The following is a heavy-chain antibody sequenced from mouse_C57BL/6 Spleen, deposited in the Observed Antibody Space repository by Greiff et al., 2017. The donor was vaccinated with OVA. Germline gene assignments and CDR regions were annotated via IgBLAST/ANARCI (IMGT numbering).Heavy chain of an antibody. CDR1: GYSITSGYY. CDR2: ISYDGSN. Sequence: DVKLQESGPGLVKPSQSLYLTCSVTGYSITSGYYWYWIRQFPGNKLEWMGYISYDGSNNYNPSLKNRITITRDTSKNQFFLKLNSVTTEDTATYYCASYFTTVVDYYAMDYWGQGTTVTVSS. V-gene: IGHV3-6*01. J-gene: IGHJ4*01. D-gene: IGHD1-1*01. CDR3: ASYFTTVVDYYAMDY.